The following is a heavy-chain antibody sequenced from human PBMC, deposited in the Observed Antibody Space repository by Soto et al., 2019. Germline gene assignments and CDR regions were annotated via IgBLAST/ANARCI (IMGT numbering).Heavy chain of an antibody. CDR1: GFSFSDYA. V-gene: IGHV3-23*04. D-gene: IGHD6-19*01. CDR2: ISGSGGST. J-gene: IGHJ4*02. CDR3: AKESSGHS. Sequence: VQLVESGGGLVQPGGSLRLSCVASGFSFSDYAMSWVRQAPGKGLEWVSGISGSGGSTYYGDSVKGRFTISRDNSKNTLYLQMNSLRDEDTAVYYCAKESSGHSWGQGTLVTVSS.